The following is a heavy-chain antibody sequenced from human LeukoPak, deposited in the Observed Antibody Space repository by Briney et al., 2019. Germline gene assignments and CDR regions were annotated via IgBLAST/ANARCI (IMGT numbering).Heavy chain of an antibody. CDR3: AKGRNSGSYFGIDP. CDR1: GFTFSDYA. V-gene: IGHV3-23*01. D-gene: IGHD3-10*01. CDR2: IGSSGVNT. Sequence: GGSLRLSCAASGFTFSDYAMSWVRQAPGKGLEWDSGIGSSGVNTDYATSVKGRFTISRDNTKSTLHLLMNSLRVEDTATYYCAKGRNSGSYFGIDPWGQGTPVSVSS. J-gene: IGHJ5*02.